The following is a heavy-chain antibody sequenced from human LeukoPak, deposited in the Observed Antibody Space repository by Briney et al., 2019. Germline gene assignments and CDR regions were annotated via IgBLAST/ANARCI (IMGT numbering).Heavy chain of an antibody. V-gene: IGHV4-39*01. CDR3: ARRSIAAAVDY. D-gene: IGHD6-13*01. J-gene: IGHJ4*02. CDR2: VYYTGIT. Sequence: SETLSLTCSVSGGSIAGSSYYWGWIRQPPGKGLEWIGSVYYTGITGYNPSLKSRVTISVDTSKNKFSLNLTSVTAADTAVYYCARRSIAAAVDYWGQGTLVTVSS. CDR1: GGSIAGSSYY.